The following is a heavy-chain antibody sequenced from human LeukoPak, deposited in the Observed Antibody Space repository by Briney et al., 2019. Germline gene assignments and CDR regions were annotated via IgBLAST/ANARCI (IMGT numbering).Heavy chain of an antibody. CDR3: AKAAGRNNWNADSAFDI. J-gene: IGHJ3*02. Sequence: GGSLRLSCAASGFTFDDYATHWVRQAPGKGLEWVSGISWNSGSIGYADFVKGRFTISRDNAKNSLYLQMNSLRAEDTAVYYCAKAAGRNNWNADSAFDIWGQGTMVTVSS. V-gene: IGHV3-9*01. CDR1: GFTFDDYA. D-gene: IGHD1-1*01. CDR2: ISWNSGSI.